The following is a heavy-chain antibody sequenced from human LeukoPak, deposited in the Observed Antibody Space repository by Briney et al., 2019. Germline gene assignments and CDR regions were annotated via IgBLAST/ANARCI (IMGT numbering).Heavy chain of an antibody. CDR2: ISSSGSTI. CDR3: AREPSRWETYFDY. D-gene: IGHD1-26*01. J-gene: IGHJ4*02. V-gene: IGHV3-48*03. Sequence: GGSLRLSCAASGFTFSSYAMNWVRQAPGKGLEWVSYISSSGSTIYYADSVKGRFTISRDNAKNSLYLQMISLRAEDTAVYYCAREPSRWETYFDYWGQGTLVTVSS. CDR1: GFTFSSYA.